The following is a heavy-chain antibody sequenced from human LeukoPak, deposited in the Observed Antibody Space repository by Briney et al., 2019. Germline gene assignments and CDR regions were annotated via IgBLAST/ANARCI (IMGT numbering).Heavy chain of an antibody. CDR2: ITASGGST. J-gene: IGHJ1*01. V-gene: IGHV3-23*01. Sequence: GRSLRLSRAASGFTFSSYAMRWVRQAPGKGLNYPSAITASGGSTSYADTVKGRFTISKDNSRNTPYLQMNSLRAEDTAVYYCAKDRNDILTGHGPSGAEYFQHWGQGTLVTVSS. CDR1: GFTFSSYA. CDR3: AKDRNDILTGHGPSGAEYFQH. D-gene: IGHD3-9*01.